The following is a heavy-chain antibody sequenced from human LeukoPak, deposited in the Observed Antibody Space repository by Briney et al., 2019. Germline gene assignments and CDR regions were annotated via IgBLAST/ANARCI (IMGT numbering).Heavy chain of an antibody. J-gene: IGHJ5*02. V-gene: IGHV4-39*07. CDR3: ARGEVTMVRGIIRVDWFDP. CDR1: GVSISSNSYY. CDR2: IYQNGNT. D-gene: IGHD3-10*01. Sequence: PSETLSLTCTVSGVSISSNSYYCGCVSHPPGKGRGLIGYIYQNGNTYYNPSLKSRVAISIDRSKNQFSLRLSSVTAADTAVYYCARGEVTMVRGIIRVDWFDPWGQGTLVTVSS.